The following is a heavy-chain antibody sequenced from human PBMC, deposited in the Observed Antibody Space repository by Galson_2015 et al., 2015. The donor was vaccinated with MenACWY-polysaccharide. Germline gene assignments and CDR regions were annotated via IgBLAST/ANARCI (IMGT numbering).Heavy chain of an antibody. CDR1: GFSFNGYA. CDR2: ISVGGDTT. D-gene: IGHD2-21*02. Sequence: SLRLSCAASGFSFNGYAMSWVRRAPGKGLVWVSTISVGGDTTYYADSVKGRFTISRDNSKNTLYLQMNSLRAEDTAIYYCAKAVVATALLDYWGQGTLVTVSS. V-gene: IGHV3-23*01. CDR3: AKAVVATALLDY. J-gene: IGHJ4*02.